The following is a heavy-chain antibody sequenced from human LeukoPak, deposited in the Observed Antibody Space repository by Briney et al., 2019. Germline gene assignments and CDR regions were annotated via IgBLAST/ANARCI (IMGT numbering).Heavy chain of an antibody. Sequence: PSETLSLTCTVSGYSISSGYYWGWIRQPPGKGLEWIGSIYHSGSTYYNPSLKSRVTISVDTSKNQFSLKLSSVTAADTAVYYCARDSHFAYLKYYYGSSGYYSIFDYWGQGTLVTVSS. D-gene: IGHD3-22*01. CDR2: IYHSGST. V-gene: IGHV4-38-2*02. J-gene: IGHJ4*02. CDR3: ARDSHFAYLKYYYGSSGYYSIFDY. CDR1: GYSISSGYY.